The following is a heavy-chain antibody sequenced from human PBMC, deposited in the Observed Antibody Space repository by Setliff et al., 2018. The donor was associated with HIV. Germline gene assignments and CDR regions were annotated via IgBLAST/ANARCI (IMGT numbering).Heavy chain of an antibody. CDR2: MYYRGKT. Sequence: PSETLSLTCNVSGGSIRTASYYWGWLRQTPGKGLEWIGSMYYRGKTYYNPSLKSRVTISADTTATQLSLKLESVTAADTAVYFCARDAPMTTNAFDVWGPGTMVTVSS. D-gene: IGHD4-17*01. CDR3: ARDAPMTTNAFDV. V-gene: IGHV4-39*02. CDR1: GGSIRTASYY. J-gene: IGHJ3*01.